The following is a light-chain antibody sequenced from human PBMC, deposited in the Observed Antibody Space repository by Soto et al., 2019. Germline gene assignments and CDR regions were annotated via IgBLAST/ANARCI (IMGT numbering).Light chain of an antibody. J-gene: IGKJ4*01. CDR1: QFISSY. Sequence: VIWMTQSPSLLSSSTLERVTIMFRISQFISSYLACYQQKPGKAPELLIYAASTLQSGVPSRFSGSGSGTDFTLTISCLQSEDFATYYCQQYYSFPATFGGGTKVDIK. CDR3: QQYYSFPAT. CDR2: AAS. V-gene: IGKV1D-8*01.